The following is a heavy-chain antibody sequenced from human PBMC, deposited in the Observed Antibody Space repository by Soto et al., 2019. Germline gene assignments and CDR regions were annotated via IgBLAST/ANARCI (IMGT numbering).Heavy chain of an antibody. CDR2: ISSSSSTI. V-gene: IGHV3-48*01. D-gene: IGHD1-26*01. Sequence: EVQLVESGGGLVQPGGSLRLSCAASGFTFSSYSMNWVRQAPGKGLEWVSYISSSSSTIYYADSVKGRFTISRDNAKNSLYLHMNSLRAEDTAVYYCARDIDSYYYMDVWGKGTTVTVSS. J-gene: IGHJ6*03. CDR1: GFTFSSYS. CDR3: ARDIDSYYYMDV.